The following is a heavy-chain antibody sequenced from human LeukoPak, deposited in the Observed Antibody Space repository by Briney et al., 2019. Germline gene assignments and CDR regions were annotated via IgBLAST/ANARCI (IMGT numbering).Heavy chain of an antibody. Sequence: ASVKVSCKASGYTFTSYYMHWVRQAPGQGLEWMGWISAYNGNTNYAQKLQGRVTMTTDTSTSTAYTELRSLRSDDPAGYSCARGDSSGYYYDYWGQGTLVTVSS. CDR1: GYTFTSYY. CDR3: ARGDSSGYYYDY. CDR2: ISAYNGNT. D-gene: IGHD3-22*01. V-gene: IGHV1-18*04. J-gene: IGHJ4*02.